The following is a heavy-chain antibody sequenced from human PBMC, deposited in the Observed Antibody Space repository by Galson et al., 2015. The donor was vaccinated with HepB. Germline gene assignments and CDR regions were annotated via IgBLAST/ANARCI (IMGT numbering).Heavy chain of an antibody. D-gene: IGHD6-19*01. V-gene: IGHV1-46*01. CDR1: GYTFSSYY. CDR2: INLSTGST. J-gene: IGHJ2*01. Sequence: SVKVSCKASGYTFSSYYMHWVRQAPGQGLEWMGIINLSTGSTTYAQKFQGRVTVTRDTSTNTVYMELSSLRSEDTAVYYCATLAVAGDSTWYFDLWGRGTLVTVSS. CDR3: ATLAVAGDSTWYFDL.